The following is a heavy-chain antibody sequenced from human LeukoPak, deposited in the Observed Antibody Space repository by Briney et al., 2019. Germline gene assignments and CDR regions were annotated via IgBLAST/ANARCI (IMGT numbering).Heavy chain of an antibody. D-gene: IGHD6-13*01. CDR2: IYYSGST. CDR1: GGSISSSSYY. V-gene: IGHV4-39*07. Sequence: SETLSLTCTVSGGSISSSSYYWGWIRQPPGKGLEWIGSIYYSGSTYYNPSLKSRVTISVDTSKNQFSLKLSSVTAADTAVYYCARDRAGSSWPTFPWGQGTLVTVSS. CDR3: ARDRAGSSWPTFP. J-gene: IGHJ5*02.